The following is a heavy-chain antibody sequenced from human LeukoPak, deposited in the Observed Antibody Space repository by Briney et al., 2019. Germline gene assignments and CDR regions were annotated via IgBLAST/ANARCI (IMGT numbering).Heavy chain of an antibody. CDR3: ARDVTENDAFDI. CDR2: IYYSGST. V-gene: IGHV4-61*01. J-gene: IGHJ3*02. D-gene: IGHD3-16*02. CDR1: GGSVSSGSYY. Sequence: SETLSLTCTVSGGSVSSGSYYWSWIRQPPGKGLEWIGYIYYSGSTNYIPSLKNRVTISVDTSKNQFSLKLSSVTAADTAVYYCARDVTENDAFDIWGQGTMVTVSS.